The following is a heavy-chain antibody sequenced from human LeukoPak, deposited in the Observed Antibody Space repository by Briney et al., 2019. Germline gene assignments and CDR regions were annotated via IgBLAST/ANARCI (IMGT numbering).Heavy chain of an antibody. Sequence: PGGSLRLSCAASGFTFSTYTINWVRQAPGKGLEWVSLITSSSTIIQYADSVKGRFTISRDNAKNSLYLQMNSLRAEDTAVYYCARERGYSGDGDYYYYFMDVWGKGTTVTVSS. CDR3: ARERGYSGDGDYYYYFMDV. CDR2: ITSSSTII. V-gene: IGHV3-48*04. J-gene: IGHJ6*03. D-gene: IGHD5-12*01. CDR1: GFTFSTYT.